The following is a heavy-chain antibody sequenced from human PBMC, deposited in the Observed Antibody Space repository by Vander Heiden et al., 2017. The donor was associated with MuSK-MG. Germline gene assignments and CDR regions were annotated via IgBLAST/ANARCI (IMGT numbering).Heavy chain of an antibody. Sequence: EVQLLESGGGLVQPGGSLRLPCAASGFAFSNYGMSWVRQAPAKGLEWVSGISDSGVGTYYADSVKGRFTISRDDSKNTVYLQMNSLRAEDTALYYCAKGRRSSRYLGFDIWGQGTMVTVSA. CDR1: GFAFSNYG. V-gene: IGHV3-23*01. CDR3: AKGRRSSRYLGFDI. J-gene: IGHJ3*02. D-gene: IGHD1-1*01. CDR2: ISDSGVGT.